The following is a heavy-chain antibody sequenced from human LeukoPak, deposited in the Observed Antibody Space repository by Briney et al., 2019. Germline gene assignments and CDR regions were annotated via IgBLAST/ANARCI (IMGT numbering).Heavy chain of an antibody. CDR1: GYTFTGYY. CDR2: INTNTGNP. CDR3: ARVAAADQRLIDY. D-gene: IGHD6-13*01. V-gene: IGHV7-4-1*02. J-gene: IGHJ4*02. Sequence: ASVKVSCKASGYTFTGYYMHWVRQAPGQGLEWMGWINTNTGNPTYAQGFTGRFVFSLDTSVSTAYLQISSLKAEDTAVYYCARVAAADQRLIDYWGQGTLVTVSS.